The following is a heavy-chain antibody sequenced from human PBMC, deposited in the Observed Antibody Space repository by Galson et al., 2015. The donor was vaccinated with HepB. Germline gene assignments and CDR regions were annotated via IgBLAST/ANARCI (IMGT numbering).Heavy chain of an antibody. Sequence: SLRLSCAASGFTFSTYGMNWVRQAPGKGLEGVSYISSSSSTRFYADSVKGRFTISRDNAKSSLSLQMNSLRDEDTAVYYCARDGATTGDASDIWGQGTMVTVSS. D-gene: IGHD4-17*01. V-gene: IGHV3-48*02. CDR3: ARDGATTGDASDI. J-gene: IGHJ3*02. CDR1: GFTFSTYG. CDR2: ISSSSSTR.